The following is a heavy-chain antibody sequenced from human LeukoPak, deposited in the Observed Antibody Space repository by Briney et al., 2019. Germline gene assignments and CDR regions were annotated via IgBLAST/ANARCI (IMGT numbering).Heavy chain of an antibody. CDR3: AKEPRIAGPTQFDY. CDR1: GFSFSSYA. J-gene: IGHJ4*02. CDR2: ISGSGGST. V-gene: IGHV3-23*01. Sequence: PGGSLRLSCAASGFSFSSYAMSWVRQAPGKGLEWVSGISGSGGSTYYADSVKGRFTISRDNSKNTLYLQMNSLRADDTAVYYLAKEPRIAGPTQFDYWGQGTLVTVAS. D-gene: IGHD6-13*01.